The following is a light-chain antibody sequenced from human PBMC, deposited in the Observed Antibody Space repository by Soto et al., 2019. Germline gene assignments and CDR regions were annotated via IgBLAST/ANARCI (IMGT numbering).Light chain of an antibody. V-gene: IGKV3-11*01. CDR3: QQRSNWPLIT. Sequence: EIVLTQSPATLSLSPGERANLSCRASQRVSSYLAWYQQKPGQAPRLLIYDASNRATGIPARFSGSGSGTDFTLTISSLEPEDFAVYYCQQRSNWPLITFGQGTRLEIK. CDR1: QRVSSY. J-gene: IGKJ5*01. CDR2: DAS.